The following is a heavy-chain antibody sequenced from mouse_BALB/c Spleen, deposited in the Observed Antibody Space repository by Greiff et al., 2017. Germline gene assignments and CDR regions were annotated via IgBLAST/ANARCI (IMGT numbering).Heavy chain of an antibody. CDR1: GFTFSDYY. Sequence: EVQLVESGGGLVKPGGSLKLSCAASGFTFSDYYMYWVRQTPEKRLEWVATISDGGSYTYYPDSVKGRFTISRDNAKNNLYLQMSSLKSEDTAMYYCARDMRGAWFAYWGQGTLVTVSA. CDR2: ISDGGSYT. D-gene: IGHD2-3*01. CDR3: ARDMRGAWFAY. V-gene: IGHV5-4*02. J-gene: IGHJ3*01.